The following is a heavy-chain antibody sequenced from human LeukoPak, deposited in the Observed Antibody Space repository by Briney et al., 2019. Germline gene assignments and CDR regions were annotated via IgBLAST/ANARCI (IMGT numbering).Heavy chain of an antibody. V-gene: IGHV3-30*02. D-gene: IGHD6-6*01. CDR1: GFTFSSYG. CDR3: ASTIAARRGNDAFDI. J-gene: IGHJ3*02. Sequence: PGGSLRLSCAASGFTFSSYGMHWVRQAPGKGLEWVAFIRYDGSNKYYADSVKGRSTISRDNSKNTLYLQMNSLRAEDTAVYYCASTIAARRGNDAFDIWGQGTMVTVSS. CDR2: IRYDGSNK.